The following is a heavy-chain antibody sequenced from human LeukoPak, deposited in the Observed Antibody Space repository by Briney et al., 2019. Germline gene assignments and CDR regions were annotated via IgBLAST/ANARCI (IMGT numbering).Heavy chain of an antibody. Sequence: PSETLSLTCAVYGGSFSGYYWSWIRQPPGKGLEWIGEINHSGSTNYNPSLKSRVTISVDTSKNQFSLKLSSVTAADTAVYYCARVWFGELEAEYFQHWGQGTLVTVSS. CDR1: GGSFSGYY. J-gene: IGHJ1*01. CDR3: ARVWFGELEAEYFQH. V-gene: IGHV4-34*01. D-gene: IGHD3-10*01. CDR2: INHSGST.